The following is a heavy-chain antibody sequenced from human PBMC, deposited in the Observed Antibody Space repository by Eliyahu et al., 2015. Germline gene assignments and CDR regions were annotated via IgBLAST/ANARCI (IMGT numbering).Heavy chain of an antibody. CDR1: GFTFTSXA. CDR3: AAERYSGSSGDAFDI. V-gene: IGHV1-58*01. D-gene: IGHD1-26*01. Sequence: QMQLVQSGPEVKKPGTSVKVXCKXSGFTFTSXAVXWVRQARGQRLEWIGWXVVGSGNTNYAQKFQERVTITRDMPTSTAYMELSSLRSEDTAVYYCAAERYSGSSGDAFDIWGQGTMVTVFS. J-gene: IGHJ3*02. CDR2: XVVGSGNT.